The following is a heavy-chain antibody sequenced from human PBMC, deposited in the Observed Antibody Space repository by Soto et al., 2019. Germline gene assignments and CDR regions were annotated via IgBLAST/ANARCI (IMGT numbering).Heavy chain of an antibody. CDR3: ARVGKEYGVYYYHMDV. CDR1: GASISRYY. Sequence: SETLSLTCTVSGASISRYYWSWIRQSPGKGLEWIGYLYNTGSTIYNPSLKSRVTISVDTSKNQFSLKMNSVTAADTAVYYCARVGKEYGVYYYHMDVWGQGSTVTVSS. V-gene: IGHV4-59*01. J-gene: IGHJ6*02. CDR2: LYNTGST. D-gene: IGHD7-27*01.